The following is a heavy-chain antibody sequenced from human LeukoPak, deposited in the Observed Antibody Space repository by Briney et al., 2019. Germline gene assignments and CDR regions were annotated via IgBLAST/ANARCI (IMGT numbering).Heavy chain of an antibody. V-gene: IGHV1-2*02. CDR1: GYTFTSYY. CDR2: INPNSGGT. J-gene: IGHJ5*02. CDR3: ARVHQQYNWFDP. Sequence: GASVKVSCKASGYTFTSYYVHWLRQAPGQGLEWMGWINPNSGGTNYAQKFQGRVTMTRDTSISTAYMELSRLRSDDTAVYYCARVHQQYNWFDPWGQGTLVTVSS. D-gene: IGHD2-2*01.